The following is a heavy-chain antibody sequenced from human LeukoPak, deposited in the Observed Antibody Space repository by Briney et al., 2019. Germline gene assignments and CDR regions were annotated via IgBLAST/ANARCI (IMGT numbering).Heavy chain of an antibody. Sequence: SETLSLTCTVSGGSISSYYWSWIRQPPGKGLEWIGYIYYSGSTNYNPSLTSRVTISVDTSKNQFSLKLSSVTAADTAVYYCARVAGGYENYVWGSYRGWSFDIWGQGTMVTVSS. CDR2: IYYSGST. J-gene: IGHJ3*02. CDR3: ARVAGGYENYVWGSYRGWSFDI. V-gene: IGHV4-59*01. D-gene: IGHD3-16*02. CDR1: GGSISSYY.